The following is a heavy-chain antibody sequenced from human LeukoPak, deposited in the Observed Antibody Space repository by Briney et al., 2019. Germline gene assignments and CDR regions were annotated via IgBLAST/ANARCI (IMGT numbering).Heavy chain of an antibody. D-gene: IGHD2-15*01. J-gene: IGHJ6*02. V-gene: IGHV3-13*01. CDR1: GFTFSTYD. CDR2: IGTGDDT. CDR3: AREIRETVVTRHYYYGIDV. Sequence: PGGSLRPSCAASGFTFSTYDMHWVRQVTGKGLEWVSAIGTGDDTYYLGSVKGRFTISRENAKNVLYLQMSSLRAEDTAGYYCAREIRETVVTRHYYYGIDVWGQGTTVTVSS.